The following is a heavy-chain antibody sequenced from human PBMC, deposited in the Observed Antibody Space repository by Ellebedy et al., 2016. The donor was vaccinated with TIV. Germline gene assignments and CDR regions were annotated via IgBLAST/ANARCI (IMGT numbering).Heavy chain of an antibody. CDR1: GFTFSGYW. D-gene: IGHD2-2*01. Sequence: GESLKISCAASGFTFSGYWMHWVRQAPGKGLVWVSRINTDGTSRSYADSVKGRLTISRDNAKNTLYLQMNSLRAEDTAVYYCARGSARDKYGIMPCNYWGQGTLVTVSS. J-gene: IGHJ4*02. CDR3: ARGSARDKYGIMPCNY. V-gene: IGHV3-74*01. CDR2: INTDGTSR.